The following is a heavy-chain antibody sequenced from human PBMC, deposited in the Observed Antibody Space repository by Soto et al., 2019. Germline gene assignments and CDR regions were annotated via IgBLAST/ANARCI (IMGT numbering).Heavy chain of an antibody. CDR1: GFTFSDYY. CDR3: ANIRYVDYAPDD. Sequence: PGGSLRLSCAASGFTFSDYYMSWIRQAPGKGLEWVSYISSSGSTIYYADSVKGRFTISRDNAKNSLYLQMNSLRAEDTAVYYCANIRYVDYAPDDWGQGTVVTVSS. V-gene: IGHV3-11*01. CDR2: ISSSGSTI. J-gene: IGHJ4*02. D-gene: IGHD4-17*01.